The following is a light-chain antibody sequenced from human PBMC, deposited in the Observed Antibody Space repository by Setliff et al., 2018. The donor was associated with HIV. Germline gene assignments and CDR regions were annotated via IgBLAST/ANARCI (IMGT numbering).Light chain of an antibody. CDR3: SAYAGRNNYV. V-gene: IGLV2-8*01. CDR1: SSDVVDYNF. CDR2: EVN. Sequence: SVLTQPPSASGSPGQSVTISCTGTSSDVVDYNFVSWYQHHPGKAPKLVIYEVNKRPSGVPDRFSGSKSDNTASLTVSGLQADDEADYYCSAYAGRNNYVFGSGTKVTV. J-gene: IGLJ1*01.